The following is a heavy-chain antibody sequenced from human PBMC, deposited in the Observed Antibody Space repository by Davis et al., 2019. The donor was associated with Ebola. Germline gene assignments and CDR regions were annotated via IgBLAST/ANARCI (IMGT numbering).Heavy chain of an antibody. CDR2: IYPGDSDT. V-gene: IGHV5-51*01. Sequence: GESLMISCKGSGYSFTSYWIGWVRQMPGKGLEWMGIIYPGDSDTRYSPSFQGQVTITADKSISTAYLQWSSLKASDTAMYYCARHVDPYSSGWYSFGGYWGQGTLVTVSS. J-gene: IGHJ4*02. D-gene: IGHD6-19*01. CDR3: ARHVDPYSSGWYSFGGY. CDR1: GYSFTSYW.